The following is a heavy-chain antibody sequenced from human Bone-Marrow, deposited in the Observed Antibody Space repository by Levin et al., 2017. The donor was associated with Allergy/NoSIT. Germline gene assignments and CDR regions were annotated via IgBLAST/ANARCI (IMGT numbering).Heavy chain of an antibody. D-gene: IGHD2-2*01. CDR3: AKDHWLVPAAIGYYYYDGMDV. J-gene: IGHJ6*02. CDR1: GFTFSSYG. Sequence: GGSLRLSCAASGFTFSSYGMHWVRQAPGKGLEWVAVISYDGSNKYYADSVKGRFTISRDNSKNTLYLQMNSLRAEDTAVYYCAKDHWLVPAAIGYYYYDGMDVWGQGTTVTVSS. CDR2: ISYDGSNK. V-gene: IGHV3-30*18.